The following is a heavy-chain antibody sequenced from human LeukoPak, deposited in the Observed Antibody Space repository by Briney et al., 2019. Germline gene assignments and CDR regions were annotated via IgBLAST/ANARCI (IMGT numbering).Heavy chain of an antibody. CDR2: IYPGDSDT. V-gene: IGHV5-51*01. Sequence: GESLKISCKGSGYSFTSYWIGWVRQMPGKGLEWMGIIYPGDSDTRYSPSFQGQVTISADKSISTAYLQWSSLKASDTAMYYCARPHEGSSSPKIAFGYWGQGTLVTVSS. CDR3: ARPHEGSSSPKIAFGY. D-gene: IGHD6-6*01. J-gene: IGHJ4*02. CDR1: GYSFTSYW.